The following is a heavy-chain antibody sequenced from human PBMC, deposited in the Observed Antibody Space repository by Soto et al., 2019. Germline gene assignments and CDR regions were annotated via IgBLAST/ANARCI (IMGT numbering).Heavy chain of an antibody. CDR3: ARGGIQLSYAFDY. J-gene: IGHJ4*02. CDR1: GTSVSNYY. Sequence: QVQLQESGPGLVKPSETLSLTCSVSGTSVSNYYWSWIRQPAGKGLEHIGRIYTSGSTSYNPSLKSRVTMSMDTSQTQIYLNLTSVTAADTAVYYCARGGIQLSYAFDYWCQGILVTVSS. CDR2: IYTSGST. D-gene: IGHD5-18*01. V-gene: IGHV4-4*07.